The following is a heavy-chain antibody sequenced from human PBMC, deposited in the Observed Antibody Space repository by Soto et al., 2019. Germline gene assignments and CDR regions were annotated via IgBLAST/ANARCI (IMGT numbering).Heavy chain of an antibody. Sequence: GGSLRLSCEASGFPFNTYAMTWFRQLPGTGLEWVSTTSTGGNTDFAESVRGRFSVSRDNSKNTLYLQMTNLRAEDAAIYFCAKDLRPGLVVPTKSGFDPWGQGTRVTVSS. V-gene: IGHV3-23*01. D-gene: IGHD3-10*01. CDR3: AKDLRPGLVVPTKSGFDP. CDR2: TSTGGNT. CDR1: GFPFNTYA. J-gene: IGHJ5*02.